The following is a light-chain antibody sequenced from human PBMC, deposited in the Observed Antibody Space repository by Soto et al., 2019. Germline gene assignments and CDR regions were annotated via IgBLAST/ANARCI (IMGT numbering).Light chain of an antibody. J-gene: IGKJ1*01. CDR3: QQRSNWPWT. CDR2: DAS. CDR1: QSVSSY. V-gene: IGKV3-11*01. Sequence: EIVLTQSPATLSLSPGERATLSCRASQSVSSYLAWYQQKPGQAPRLLIYDASNRATDIPARFSGSGPGTDFTLTISSLEPEDFAVYYCQQRSNWPWTFGQGTKVEIK.